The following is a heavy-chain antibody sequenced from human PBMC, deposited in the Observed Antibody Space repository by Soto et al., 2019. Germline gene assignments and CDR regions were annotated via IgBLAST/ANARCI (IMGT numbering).Heavy chain of an antibody. CDR2: IIPIFGTA. V-gene: IGHV1-69*01. D-gene: IGHD2-2*01. CDR1: GGTFSSYA. CDR3: ARGDIVVVPAARPLGYFDY. J-gene: IGHJ4*02. Sequence: KVSCKASGGTFSSYAISWVRQAPGQGLEWMGGIIPIFGTANYAQKFQGRVTITADESTSTAYMELSSLRSEDTAVYYCARGDIVVVPAARPLGYFDYWGQGTLVTVSS.